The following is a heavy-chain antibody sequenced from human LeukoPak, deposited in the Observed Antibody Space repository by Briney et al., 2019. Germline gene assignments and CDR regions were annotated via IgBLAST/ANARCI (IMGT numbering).Heavy chain of an antibody. CDR1: SGSINSRGYY. D-gene: IGHD6-13*01. CDR2: IYYSGTT. Sequence: SETLSLTCTVSSGSINSRGYYWGWIRQPPGKGLEWIGSIYYSGTTSYNPSLKSRVTISVDTPKNQFSLKLSSVTAADTAVYYCARGVVAAAGRTFDFWGQGTLVTVSS. J-gene: IGHJ4*02. CDR3: ARGVVAAAGRTFDF. V-gene: IGHV4-39*07.